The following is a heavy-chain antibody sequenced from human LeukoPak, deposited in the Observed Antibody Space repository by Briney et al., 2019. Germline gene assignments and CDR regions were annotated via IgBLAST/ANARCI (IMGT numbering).Heavy chain of an antibody. CDR3: ARGPATADYYYFYYMDV. CDR1: GGSFSGYF. Sequence: SETLSVTCVVYGGSFSGYFWSWIRQPPGKGLEWIGEINHSGSTNYNPSLKSRVTISIDTSKNQFSLKLSSVTAADTAVYYCARGPATADYYYFYYMDVWGKGTTVTVSS. J-gene: IGHJ6*03. CDR2: INHSGST. D-gene: IGHD6-13*01. V-gene: IGHV4-34*01.